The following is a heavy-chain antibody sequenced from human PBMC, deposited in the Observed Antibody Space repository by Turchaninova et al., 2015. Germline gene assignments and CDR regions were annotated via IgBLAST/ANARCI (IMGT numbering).Heavy chain of an antibody. CDR2: VYHRGSS. J-gene: IGHJ4*02. CDR3: ARFAVSYYFES. Sequence: QLQLQESGPGLVKPSDTLSLPCTVSGDSITSVGYYWARVRQPPGKGLAWIGSVYHRGSSYYNPPLQSRVTVSVDTSKSQFSLKLVSVTAADTALYYCARFAVSYYFESWGQGTLVTVSS. CDR1: GDSITSVGYY. V-gene: IGHV4-39*01.